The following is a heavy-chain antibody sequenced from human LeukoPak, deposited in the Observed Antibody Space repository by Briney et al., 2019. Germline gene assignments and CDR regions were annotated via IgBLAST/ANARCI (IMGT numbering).Heavy chain of an antibody. V-gene: IGHV4-59*01. Sequence: SETLSLTCTVSGGSISSYYWSWIRQPSGKGLEWIGYIYYSGSTNYNPSLKSRVTISVDTSKNQFSLKLSSVTAADTAVYYCARGAAQGWFEPWGQGTLVTVSS. CDR1: GGSISSYY. J-gene: IGHJ5*02. CDR3: ARGAAQGWFEP. CDR2: IYYSGST. D-gene: IGHD6-25*01.